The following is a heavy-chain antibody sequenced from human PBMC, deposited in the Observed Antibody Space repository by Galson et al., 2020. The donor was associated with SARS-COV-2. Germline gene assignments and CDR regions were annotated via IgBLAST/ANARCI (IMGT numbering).Heavy chain of an antibody. Sequence: ESLKISCKVSGYTLTELSMHWVRQAPGKGLEWMGGFDPEDGETIYAQKFQGRVTMTEDTSTDTAYMELSSLRSEDTAVYYCATGPALSGYGDVNRWFDPWGQGTLVTVSS. CDR2: FDPEDGET. J-gene: IGHJ5*02. CDR3: ATGPALSGYGDVNRWFDP. CDR1: GYTLTELS. D-gene: IGHD3-22*01. V-gene: IGHV1-24*01.